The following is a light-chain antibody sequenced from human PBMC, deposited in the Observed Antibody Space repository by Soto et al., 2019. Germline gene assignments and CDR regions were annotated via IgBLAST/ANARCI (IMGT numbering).Light chain of an antibody. V-gene: IGLV1-40*01. CDR3: QSYDSTLSSYV. CDR2: GNN. J-gene: IGLJ1*01. Sequence: VLTQQPSVSGAPGQRVTISCTGSSSNIGAGYDVHWYQQLPGTAPKLLIYGNNNRPSGVPDRFSDSKSGTSASLAITGLQAEDEADYFCQSYDSTLSSYVFGTGTKVTVL. CDR1: SSNIGAGYD.